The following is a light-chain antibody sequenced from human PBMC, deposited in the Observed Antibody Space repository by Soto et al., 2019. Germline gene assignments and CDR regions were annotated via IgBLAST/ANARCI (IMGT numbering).Light chain of an antibody. CDR1: SSDVGGYNY. CDR2: DVS. Sequence: QSVLTQPASVSGSPGQSITISCTGTSSDVGGYNYVSWYQHHPGKASKLMIYDVSNRPSGVSNRFSGSKSGNTASLTISGLQAEDEADYYCSSYTSSSTLVFGTGTKVTVL. CDR3: SSYTSSSTLV. J-gene: IGLJ1*01. V-gene: IGLV2-14*03.